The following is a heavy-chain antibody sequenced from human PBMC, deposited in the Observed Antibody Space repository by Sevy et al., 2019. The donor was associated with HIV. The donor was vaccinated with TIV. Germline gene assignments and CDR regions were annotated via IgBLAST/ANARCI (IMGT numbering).Heavy chain of an antibody. J-gene: IGHJ4*02. CDR1: GFTFSSYS. CDR3: ARDFLTYYDYAWGSYSY. V-gene: IGHV3-21*01. Sequence: GGSLRLSCAASGFTFSSYSMNWVRQAPGKGLEWVSSISSSSSYIYYADSVKGRFTICRDNAKNSLYPQKNSPRAEDTAVYYCARDFLTYYDYAWGSYSYWGQGTLVTVSS. D-gene: IGHD3-16*01. CDR2: ISSSSSYI.